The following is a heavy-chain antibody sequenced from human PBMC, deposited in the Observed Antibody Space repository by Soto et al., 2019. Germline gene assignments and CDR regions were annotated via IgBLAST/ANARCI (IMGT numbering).Heavy chain of an antibody. J-gene: IGHJ3*01. CDR1: GYTFTSYG. CDR2: ISTYNGNP. D-gene: IGHD5-12*01. V-gene: IGHV1-18*01. CDR3: AGATLYRTPPQYAFGL. Sequence: QVQLVQSGPEVKKPGASVKVSCKASGYTFTSYGISWVRQAPGQGLVWMGWISTYNGNPNSAQKRQGRVTTTTDTSTSTAYMELRSLLSDDTAVFYSAGATLYRTPPQYAFGLWGQGTVVTVYS.